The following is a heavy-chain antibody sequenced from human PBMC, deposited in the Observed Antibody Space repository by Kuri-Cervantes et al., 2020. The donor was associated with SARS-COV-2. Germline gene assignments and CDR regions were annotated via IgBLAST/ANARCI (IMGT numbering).Heavy chain of an antibody. CDR2: IYTSGST. Sequence: SETLSLTCTVSGGSISSGSYYWSWIRQPAGKGLEWIGRIYTSGSTNYNPSLKSRVTISVDTSKNQFSLKLSSVTAADTAVYYCARGGEWLVSFDYWGQGTLVTVYS. V-gene: IGHV4-61*02. CDR1: GGSISSGSYY. CDR3: ARGGEWLVSFDY. D-gene: IGHD6-19*01. J-gene: IGHJ4*02.